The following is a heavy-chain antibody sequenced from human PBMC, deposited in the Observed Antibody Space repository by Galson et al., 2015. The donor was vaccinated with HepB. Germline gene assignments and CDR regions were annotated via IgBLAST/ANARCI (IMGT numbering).Heavy chain of an antibody. D-gene: IGHD2-21*02. CDR1: GDSVSNNNAA. CDR3: ARGAYCGGDCYLFDY. CDR2: TYYRSRWYN. J-gene: IGHJ4*02. V-gene: IGHV6-1*01. Sequence: CAISGDSVSNNNAAWDWIRQSPSRGLEWLGRTYYRSRWYNNYAVSVKSRITIKPDTSKNQLSLQLNSVTPEDTAVYYCARGAYCGGDCYLFDYWGQGTLVTVSS.